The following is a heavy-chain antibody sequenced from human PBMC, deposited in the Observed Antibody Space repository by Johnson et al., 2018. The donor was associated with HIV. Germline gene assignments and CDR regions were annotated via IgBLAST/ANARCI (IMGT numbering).Heavy chain of an antibody. CDR2: ISYDGNNT. CDR1: GFTFRSHA. Sequence: VLLVESGGGVVQPGRSLRLSCAASGFTFRSHAMHWVRQAPGKGLEWVAVISYDGNNTFQADSVKGRFTISRDNSKNTLYLQMNSLRAEDTGVYYCAKAYCPGCDAFDIWDQGTMVTVSS. CDR3: AKAYCPGCDAFDI. D-gene: IGHD2-21*01. V-gene: IGHV3-30-3*01. J-gene: IGHJ3*02.